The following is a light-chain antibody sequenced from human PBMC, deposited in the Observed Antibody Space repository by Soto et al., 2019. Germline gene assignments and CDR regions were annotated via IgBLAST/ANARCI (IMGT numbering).Light chain of an antibody. CDR3: QQSYSTPLFT. CDR1: QSISSY. V-gene: IGKV1-39*01. CDR2: AAS. J-gene: IGKJ3*01. Sequence: DIQMTQSPSSLSASVGDRVTITCRASQSISSYLNWYQQKPGKAPKLLIYAASSLQSGVPSRFSGSGSGTDFTLTIRSLQPEDFATYYCQQSYSTPLFTCGRGPKVDI.